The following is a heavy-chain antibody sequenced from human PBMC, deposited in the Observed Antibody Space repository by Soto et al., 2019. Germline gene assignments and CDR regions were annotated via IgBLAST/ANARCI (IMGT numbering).Heavy chain of an antibody. CDR1: SDSISSYY. D-gene: IGHD6-19*01. J-gene: IGHJ4*02. CDR2: TDYSGNT. CDR3: ARAVGDPLYYLDY. Sequence: QVQLQESGPGLVRPSETLSLTCTVSSDSISSYYWIWIRQSPGKGLEWMGNTDYSGNTNYNPSLKSRVTISGDTSQNQFPLRLSSVTAADTAVYYCARAVGDPLYYLDYWGQGTLVTVSS. V-gene: IGHV4-59*08.